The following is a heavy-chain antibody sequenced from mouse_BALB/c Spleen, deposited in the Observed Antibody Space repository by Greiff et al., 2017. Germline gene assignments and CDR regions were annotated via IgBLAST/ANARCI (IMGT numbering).Heavy chain of an antibody. J-gene: IGHJ4*01. Sequence: QVQLKQPGAELVKPGASVKLSCKASGYTFTSYWMHWVKQRPGQGLEWIGEINPSNGRTNYNEKFKSKATLTVDKSSSTAYMQLSSLTSEDSAVYYCARGYYGSSYLYAMDYWGQGTSVTVSS. CDR2: INPSNGRT. CDR1: GYTFTSYW. V-gene: IGHV1S81*02. CDR3: ARGYYGSSYLYAMDY. D-gene: IGHD1-1*01.